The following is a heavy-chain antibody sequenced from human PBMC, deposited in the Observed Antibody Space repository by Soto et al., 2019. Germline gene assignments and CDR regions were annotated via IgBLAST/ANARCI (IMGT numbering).Heavy chain of an antibody. D-gene: IGHD3-9*01. CDR2: ISYDGSNK. J-gene: IGHJ4*02. CDR3: AKDVIRTSYDIYDY. Sequence: QVQLVESGGGVVQPGRSLRLSCAASGFTFSSYGMHWVRQAPGKGLEWVAVISYDGSNKYYADSVKGRFTISRDNSKNTLYLQMNSLRAEDTAVYYCAKDVIRTSYDIYDYWCQGTLVTVSS. CDR1: GFTFSSYG. V-gene: IGHV3-30*18.